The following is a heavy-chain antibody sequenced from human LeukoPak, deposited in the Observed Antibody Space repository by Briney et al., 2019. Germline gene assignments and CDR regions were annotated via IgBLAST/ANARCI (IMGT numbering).Heavy chain of an antibody. D-gene: IGHD6-19*01. V-gene: IGHV1-3*01. Sequence: GASVKVSCKASGYTFTSYAMHWVRQAPGQRLEWMGWINAGNGNTKYSQKFQGRVTITRDTSASTAYMELSSLRSEDTAVYYCARESSYHSSGWYMIEYYFDYWGQGTLVTVSS. J-gene: IGHJ4*02. CDR2: INAGNGNT. CDR1: GYTFTSYA. CDR3: ARESSYHSSGWYMIEYYFDY.